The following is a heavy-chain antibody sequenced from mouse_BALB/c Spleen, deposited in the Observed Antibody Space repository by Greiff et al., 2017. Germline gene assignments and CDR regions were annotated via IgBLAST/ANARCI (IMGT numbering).Heavy chain of an antibody. CDR1: GFNIKDYY. V-gene: IGHV14-4*02. Sequence: EVKLMESGAELVRSGASVKLSCTASGFNIKDYYMHWVKQRPEQGLEWIGWIDPENGDTEYAPKFQGKATMTADTSSNTAYLQLSSLTSEDTAVYYCHGSSYNFDYWGQGTTLTVSS. J-gene: IGHJ2*01. CDR3: HGSSYNFDY. CDR2: IDPENGDT. D-gene: IGHD1-1*01.